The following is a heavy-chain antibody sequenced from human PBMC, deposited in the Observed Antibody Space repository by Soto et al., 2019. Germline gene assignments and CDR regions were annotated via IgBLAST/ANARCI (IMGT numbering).Heavy chain of an antibody. CDR2: ISGSSSYT. CDR3: ARSLDYGDYVFDY. Sequence: PGGSLRLSCAASGFTFSDYYMSWIRQAPGKGLEWVSYISGSSSYTNYADSVKGRFTISRDNAKNSLYLQMNSLRAEDTAVYYCARSLDYGDYVFDYWGQGTLVTVSS. V-gene: IGHV3-11*06. D-gene: IGHD4-17*01. CDR1: GFTFSDYY. J-gene: IGHJ4*02.